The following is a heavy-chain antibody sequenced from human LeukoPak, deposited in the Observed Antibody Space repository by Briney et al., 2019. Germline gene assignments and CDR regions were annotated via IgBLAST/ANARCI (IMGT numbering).Heavy chain of an antibody. D-gene: IGHD3-22*01. CDR1: GGSISSGGYY. CDR2: IYYSGST. CDR3: ARTYTDYYDSSGYSKRGYFDY. Sequence: SETLSLTCTVSGGSISSGGYYWSWIRQHPGKGLEWIGYIYYSGSTYYDPSLKSRVTISVDTSKNQFSLKLSSVTAVDTAVYYCARTYTDYYDSSGYSKRGYFDYWGQGTLVTVSS. J-gene: IGHJ4*02. V-gene: IGHV4-31*03.